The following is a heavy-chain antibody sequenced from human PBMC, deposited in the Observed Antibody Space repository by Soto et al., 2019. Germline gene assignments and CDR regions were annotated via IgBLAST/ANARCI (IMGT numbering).Heavy chain of an antibody. CDR3: ARGRGGYFDL. Sequence: QLQLQESGPGLVKPSETLSLTCTVSGVSISSYYWSWIRQPPGKGLEWIGYIYYSGSTNYNPSLKRRVTISVDTSKNQFSLKLSSVTAADTAVYYCARGRGGYFDLWGRGTLVTVSS. CDR1: GVSISSYY. V-gene: IGHV4-59*01. J-gene: IGHJ2*01. CDR2: IYYSGST.